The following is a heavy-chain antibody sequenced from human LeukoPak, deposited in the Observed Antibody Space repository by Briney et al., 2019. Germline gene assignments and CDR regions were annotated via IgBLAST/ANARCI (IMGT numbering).Heavy chain of an antibody. D-gene: IGHD6-13*01. CDR1: GFTFSSYE. CDR2: ISSSGSTI. CDR3: ARDDWGIAAAGTYWFDP. J-gene: IGHJ5*02. V-gene: IGHV3-48*03. Sequence: PGGSLRLSCAASGFTFSSYEMNWVRQAPGEGLEWVSYISSSGSTIYYADSVKGRFTISRDNAKNSLYLQMNSLRAEDTAVYYCARDDWGIAAAGTYWFDPWGQGTLVTVSS.